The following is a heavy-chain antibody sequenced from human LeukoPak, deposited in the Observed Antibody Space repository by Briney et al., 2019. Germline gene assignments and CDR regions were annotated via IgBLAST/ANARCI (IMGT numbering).Heavy chain of an antibody. D-gene: IGHD4-23*01. CDR3: ATGRYGGNSFDY. J-gene: IGHJ4*02. CDR1: GFTFSSYW. CDR2: IKSDGKT. V-gene: IGHV3-74*01. Sequence: GGSLRLSCAASGFTFSSYWMHWVRQAPGKGLVWVSRIKSDGKTNYADSVKGRFTISRDISKNTLYLQMNSLRAEDTAVYYCATGRYGGNSFDYWGQGTLVTVSS.